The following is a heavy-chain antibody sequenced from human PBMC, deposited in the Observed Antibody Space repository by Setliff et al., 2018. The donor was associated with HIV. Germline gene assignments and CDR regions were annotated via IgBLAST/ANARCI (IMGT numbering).Heavy chain of an antibody. CDR3: ARGISTNTYWHGAPYNWFDP. J-gene: IGHJ5*02. Sequence: SETLSLTCAVYGGSFSTYYWSWIRQPPGEGLEWIGEINDSGSTNYSPSLKSRVTISVDTSKNQFSLKLSSVTAADTAIYYCARGISTNTYWHGAPYNWFDPWGQGTLVTVSS. V-gene: IGHV4-34*01. D-gene: IGHD2-8*01. CDR1: GGSFSTYY. CDR2: INDSGST.